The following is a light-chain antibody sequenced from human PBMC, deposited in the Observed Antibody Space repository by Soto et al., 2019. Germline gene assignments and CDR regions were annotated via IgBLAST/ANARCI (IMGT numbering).Light chain of an antibody. CDR1: SSDVGSYNL. V-gene: IGLV2-23*02. J-gene: IGLJ1*01. Sequence: QSVLTQPASVSGSPGQSITISCTGTSSDVGSYNLVSWYQQHPGKAPKLMIYEVSKRPSGVSNRFSGSKSGNTASLTISGLQAEDEADYYCCSSAGSGTYVFGTGTKLTV. CDR2: EVS. CDR3: CSSAGSGTYV.